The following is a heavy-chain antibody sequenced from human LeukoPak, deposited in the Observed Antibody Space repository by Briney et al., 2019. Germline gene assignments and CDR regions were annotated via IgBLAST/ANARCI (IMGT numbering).Heavy chain of an antibody. V-gene: IGHV3-74*01. Sequence: GGSLRLSCAASGFTFSNYWMHWVRQAPGKGLVWVPRINSDGSGSNYADSVKGRFTISRDNAKNTLYLQMNSLRAEDSALYYCARDFPVAGTYYFDYWGQGTLVTVSS. D-gene: IGHD6-19*01. CDR3: ARDFPVAGTYYFDY. CDR1: GFTFSNYW. J-gene: IGHJ4*02. CDR2: INSDGSGS.